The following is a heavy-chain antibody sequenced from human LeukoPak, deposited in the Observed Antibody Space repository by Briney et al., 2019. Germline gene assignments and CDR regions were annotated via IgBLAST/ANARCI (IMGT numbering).Heavy chain of an antibody. CDR3: AREEDPYYDILTGYYDY. J-gene: IGHJ4*02. V-gene: IGHV3-64*01. D-gene: IGHD3-9*01. CDR2: ISSNGGST. CDR1: GFTFSSYA. Sequence: SGGSLRLSCAASGFTFSSYAMHWVRQAPGKGLEYVSAISSNGGSTYYANSVKGRFTISRDNSKNTLYLQMGSLRAEDMAVYYCAREEDPYYDILTGYYDYWGQGTLVTVSS.